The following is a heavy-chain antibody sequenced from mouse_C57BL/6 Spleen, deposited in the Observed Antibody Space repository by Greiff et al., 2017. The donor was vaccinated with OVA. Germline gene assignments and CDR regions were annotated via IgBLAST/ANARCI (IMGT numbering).Heavy chain of an antibody. V-gene: IGHV1-4*01. CDR1: GYTFTSYT. Sequence: VQLQESGAGLARPGASVKMSCKASGYTFTSYTMHWVKQRPGQGLEWIGYINPSSGYTKYNQKFKDKATLTADKSSSTAYMQLSSLTSEDSAVYYCARRTWLLEAFDYWGQGTTLTVSS. CDR3: ARRTWLLEAFDY. J-gene: IGHJ2*01. D-gene: IGHD2-3*01. CDR2: INPSSGYT.